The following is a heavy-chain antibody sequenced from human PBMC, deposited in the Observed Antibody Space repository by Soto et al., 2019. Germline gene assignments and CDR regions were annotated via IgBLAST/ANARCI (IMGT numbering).Heavy chain of an antibody. V-gene: IGHV3-30*18. CDR3: AKDDSNRWYNYYAMDV. D-gene: IGHD3-22*01. J-gene: IGHJ6*02. Sequence: QVQLVESGGGVVQPGRSLRLSCAASGFTFYKYGMHWVRQAPGKGLEWVALISHDGSNKYYVDSVKGRFTIARDNSKNTVFMQMNSVRHEDTALYFCAKDDSNRWYNYYAMDVWGQGTTVTVSS. CDR2: ISHDGSNK. CDR1: GFTFYKYG.